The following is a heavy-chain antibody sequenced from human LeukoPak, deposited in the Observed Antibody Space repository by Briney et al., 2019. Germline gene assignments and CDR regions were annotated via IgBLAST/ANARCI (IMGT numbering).Heavy chain of an antibody. D-gene: IGHD2-2*01. CDR1: GFTFSSYW. CDR2: IKQDGSEK. Sequence: EGSLRLSCAASGFTFSSYWMSWVRQAPGKGLEWVANIKQDGSEKYYVDSVKGRFTISRDNAKNSLYLQMNSLRAEDTAVYYCARVYIVVVPASDAFDIWGQGTMVTVSS. CDR3: ARVYIVVVPASDAFDI. J-gene: IGHJ3*02. V-gene: IGHV3-7*01.